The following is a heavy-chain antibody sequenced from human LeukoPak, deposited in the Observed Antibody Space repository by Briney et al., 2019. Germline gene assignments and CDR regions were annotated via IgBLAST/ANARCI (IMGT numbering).Heavy chain of an antibody. J-gene: IGHJ4*02. CDR3: AGCTVMPDY. Sequence: GGSLRLSCAASGFTFSSYGMHWVRQAPGKGLEWVAVISYDGSNKYYADSVKGRFTISRDNSKNTLYLQMNSLRAEDTAVYFYAGCTVMPDYWGQGTLVTVSS. D-gene: IGHD4-17*01. V-gene: IGHV3-30*03. CDR2: ISYDGSNK. CDR1: GFTFSSYG.